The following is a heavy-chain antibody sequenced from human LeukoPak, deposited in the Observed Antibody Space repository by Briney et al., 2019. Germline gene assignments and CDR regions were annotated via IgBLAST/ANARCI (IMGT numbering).Heavy chain of an antibody. D-gene: IGHD3-10*01. CDR2: ISGSGGRT. Sequence: GGSLRLSCAASGFTFSSDVMSWVCQAPGKGLEWVSAISGSGGRTYYADSVKGRFTISRDNAKNSLYLQMNSLRAEDTALYYCARGSGSYSRFDYWGQGTLVTVSS. CDR3: ARGSGSYSRFDY. CDR1: GFTFSSDV. J-gene: IGHJ4*02. V-gene: IGHV3-23*01.